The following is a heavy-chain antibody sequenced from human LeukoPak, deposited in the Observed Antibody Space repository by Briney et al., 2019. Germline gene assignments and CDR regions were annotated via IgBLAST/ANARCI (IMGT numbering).Heavy chain of an antibody. CDR1: GFTFSSYS. Sequence: GGSLRLSCAASGFTFSSYSMNWVRQAPGKGLEWVSSISSSSSYIYYADSVKGRFTISRDNAKNSLYLQMNSLRAEDTAVYYCARGAARGDGFNRPDYRGQGTLVTVSS. V-gene: IGHV3-21*01. D-gene: IGHD5-24*01. J-gene: IGHJ4*02. CDR2: ISSSSSYI. CDR3: ARGAARGDGFNRPDY.